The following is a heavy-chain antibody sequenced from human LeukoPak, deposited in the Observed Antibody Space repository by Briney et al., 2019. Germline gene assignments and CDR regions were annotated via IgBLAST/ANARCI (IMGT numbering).Heavy chain of an antibody. CDR1: GIPFSSYA. V-gene: IGHV3-21*01. D-gene: IGHD1-26*01. Sequence: GGSLRLSCAASGIPFSSYAKNWVRQAPGEGLEWVSSISSSSSYIYYADSVKGRFTISRDNAKNSLYLQMNSLRAEDTAVYYCARALPSPLYSGSYADAFDIWGQGTMVTVSS. J-gene: IGHJ3*02. CDR2: ISSSSSYI. CDR3: ARALPSPLYSGSYADAFDI.